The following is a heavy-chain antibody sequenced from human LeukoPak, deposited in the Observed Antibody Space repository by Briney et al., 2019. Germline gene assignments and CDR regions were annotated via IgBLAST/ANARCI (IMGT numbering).Heavy chain of an antibody. CDR3: ARGGDYVWGSYRYTFAFDI. CDR2: IKQDGSEK. V-gene: IGHV3-7*01. D-gene: IGHD3-16*02. CDR1: GFTFSRYW. J-gene: IGHJ3*02. Sequence: QPGGSLRLSCAASGFTFSRYWMSWVRQAPGKGLEWVANIKQDGSEKYYVDSVKGRFTISRDNAKNSLYLQMNSLRAEDTAVYYCARGGDYVWGSYRYTFAFDIWGQGTMVTVSS.